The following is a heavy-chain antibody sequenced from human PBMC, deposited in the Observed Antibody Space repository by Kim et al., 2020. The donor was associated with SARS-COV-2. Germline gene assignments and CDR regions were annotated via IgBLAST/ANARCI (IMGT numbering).Heavy chain of an antibody. Sequence: GGSLRLSCAASGFTFSDYYMNWIRQAPGKGLEWVSYISGSTTYTNYADSVKGRFTISRDNAKNSLYLQMNSLRAEDTAVYYCARVGLTYCSGGSCYSDYWGQGTLVTVSS. D-gene: IGHD2-15*01. CDR3: ARVGLTYCSGGSCYSDY. CDR2: ISGSTTYT. CDR1: GFTFSDYY. V-gene: IGHV3-11*05. J-gene: IGHJ4*02.